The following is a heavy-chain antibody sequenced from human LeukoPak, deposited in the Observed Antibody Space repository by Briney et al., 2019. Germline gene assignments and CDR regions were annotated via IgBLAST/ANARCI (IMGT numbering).Heavy chain of an antibody. CDR1: GFTFSDYY. J-gene: IGHJ3*02. V-gene: IGHV3-11*04. Sequence: GGSLRLSCAASGFTFSDYYLSWIRHAPGKGLERVSYISSSGSTIYYADSVKGRFTISRDNAKNSLYLQMNSLRAEDTAVYYCASVSGIGERGFDIWGQGTMVTVSS. CDR3: ASVSGIGERGFDI. CDR2: ISSSGSTI. D-gene: IGHD1-26*01.